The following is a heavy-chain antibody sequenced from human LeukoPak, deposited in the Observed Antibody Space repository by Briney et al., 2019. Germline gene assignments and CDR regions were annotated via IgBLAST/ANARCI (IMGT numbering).Heavy chain of an antibody. Sequence: PSETLSLTCTVSGGSISSSSYYWGWIRQPPGKGLEWIGEINHSGSTNYNPSLKSRVTISVDTSKNQFSLKLSSVTAADTAVYYCARFDRYSSGWYPSDFDYWGQGTLVTVSS. J-gene: IGHJ4*02. V-gene: IGHV4-39*07. CDR3: ARFDRYSSGWYPSDFDY. CDR2: INHSGST. D-gene: IGHD6-19*01. CDR1: GGSISSSSYY.